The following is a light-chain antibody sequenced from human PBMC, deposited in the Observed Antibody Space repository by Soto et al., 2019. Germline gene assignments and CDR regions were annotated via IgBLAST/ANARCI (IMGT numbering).Light chain of an antibody. CDR1: QSVSSN. CDR3: QQYNNWPPWT. CDR2: GAS. J-gene: IGKJ1*01. Sequence: EIVMTQSPAILSVSPGERATLSCRASQSVSSNLAWYQQKPGQAPRLLIYGASTRATGIPARFSGSGSGTEFTLTFSSLQSEDFAIYYCQQYNNWPPWTFGQGTKEQIK. V-gene: IGKV3-15*01.